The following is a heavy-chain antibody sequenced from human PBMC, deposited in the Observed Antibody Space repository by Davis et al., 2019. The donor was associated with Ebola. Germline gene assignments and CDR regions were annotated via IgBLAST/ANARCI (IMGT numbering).Heavy chain of an antibody. CDR1: GFTFSSYG. Sequence: PGGSLRLSCAASGFTFSSYGVHWVRQAPGKGLEWVAVISYDGSNKYYADSVKGRFTIFRDNSKNTVYLRMNSLRAEDTAVYYCARVYTVTTGFDYWGQGTLVTVSS. CDR3: ARVYTVTTGFDY. V-gene: IGHV3-33*05. CDR2: ISYDGSNK. D-gene: IGHD4-17*01. J-gene: IGHJ4*02.